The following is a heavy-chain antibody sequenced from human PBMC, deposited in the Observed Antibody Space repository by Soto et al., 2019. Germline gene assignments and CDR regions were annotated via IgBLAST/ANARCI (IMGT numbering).Heavy chain of an antibody. CDR1: GYTFTSYG. CDR2: ISAYNGNT. CDR3: ARTPGIAVAGTGWFDP. V-gene: IGHV1-18*01. D-gene: IGHD6-19*01. Sequence: ASVKVSCKASGYTFTSYGISWVRQAPGQGHEWMGWISAYNGNTNYAQKLQGRVTMTTDTSTSTAYMELRSLRSDDTAVYYCARTPGIAVAGTGWFDPWGQGTLVTVSS. J-gene: IGHJ5*02.